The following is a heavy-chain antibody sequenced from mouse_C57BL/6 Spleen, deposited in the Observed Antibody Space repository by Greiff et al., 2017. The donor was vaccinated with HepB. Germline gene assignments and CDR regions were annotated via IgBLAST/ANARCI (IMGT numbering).Heavy chain of an antibody. CDR3: ARDGDYGSSYGWYFDV. CDR1: GYSITSGYD. J-gene: IGHJ1*03. Sequence: EVQLKESGPGMVKPSQSLSLTCTVTGYSITSGYDWHWIRHFPGNKLEWMGYISYSGSTNYNPSLKSRISITHDTSKNHFFLKLNSVTTEDTATYYCARDGDYGSSYGWYFDVWGTGTTVTVSS. CDR2: ISYSGST. D-gene: IGHD1-1*01. V-gene: IGHV3-1*01.